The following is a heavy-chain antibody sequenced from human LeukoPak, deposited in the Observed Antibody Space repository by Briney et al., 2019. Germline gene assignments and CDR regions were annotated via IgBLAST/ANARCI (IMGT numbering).Heavy chain of an antibody. V-gene: IGHV3-30-3*01. CDR3: GGDARGGLDY. CDR2: MAFDGTDI. D-gene: IGHD3-16*01. CDR1: GFTFSTTA. J-gene: IGHJ4*02. Sequence: SGGSLRLSCAASGFTFSTTAMHWVRQAPGKGLESVAIMAFDGTDINYIDSVKGRFTISRDNSKNTLYLEMNSLRTEDTAVYYCGGDARGGLDYGGQETLVTVPS.